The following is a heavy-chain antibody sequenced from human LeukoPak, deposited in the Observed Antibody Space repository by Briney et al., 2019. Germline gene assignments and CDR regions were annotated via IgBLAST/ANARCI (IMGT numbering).Heavy chain of an antibody. Sequence: GASVKVSCKVSGYTLTELSMHWVRQAPGKGLEWMGGFDPEDGETIYAQKFQGRVTMTEDTSTDTAYMELSSLRSEDTAVYYCATGHRFVDPLDYWGQGTLVTVSS. CDR1: GYTLTELS. V-gene: IGHV1-24*01. J-gene: IGHJ4*02. D-gene: IGHD3-3*01. CDR2: FDPEDGET. CDR3: ATGHRFVDPLDY.